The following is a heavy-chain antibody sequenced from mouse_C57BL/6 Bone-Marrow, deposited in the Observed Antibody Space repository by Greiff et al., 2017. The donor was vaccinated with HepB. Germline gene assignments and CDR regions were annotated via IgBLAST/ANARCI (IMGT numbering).Heavy chain of an antibody. CDR1: GYTFTSYW. D-gene: IGHD1-1*01. CDR2: INPSNGGT. V-gene: IGHV1-53*01. CDR3: ARAPITTGDAMDY. J-gene: IGHJ4*01. Sequence: VKLQQPGTELVKPGASVKLSCKASGYTFTSYWMHWVKQRPGQGLEWIGNINPSNGGTNYNEKFKSKATLTVDKSSSTAYMQLSSLTSEDSAVYYCARAPITTGDAMDYWGQGTSVTVSS.